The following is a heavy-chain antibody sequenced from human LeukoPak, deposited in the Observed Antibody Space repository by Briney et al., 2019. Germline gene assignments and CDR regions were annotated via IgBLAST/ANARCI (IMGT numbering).Heavy chain of an antibody. D-gene: IGHD3-10*01. V-gene: IGHV4-59*01. J-gene: IGHJ3*02. Sequence: SETLSLTCTVSGGSISSYYWSWIRQPPGKGLEWIGYIYYSGSTSYSGNTNYNPSLKSRVTISVDTSKNQFSLKLSSVTAADTAVYYCARDIDSRGPSYAFDIWGQGTMVTVSS. CDR3: ARDIDSRGPSYAFDI. CDR2: IYYSGST. CDR1: GGSISSYY.